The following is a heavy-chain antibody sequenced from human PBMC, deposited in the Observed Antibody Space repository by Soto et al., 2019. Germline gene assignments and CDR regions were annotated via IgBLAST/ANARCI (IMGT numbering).Heavy chain of an antibody. CDR1: GFTFSSYS. J-gene: IGHJ4*02. Sequence: GGSLRLSCAASGFTFSSYSMNWVRQAPGKGLEWVSSISSSSSYIYSADSGKGRFTISRDNAKNSLYLQMNSLRAEDTAVYYCARVGAAAADYWGQGTLVTVSS. CDR3: ARVGAAAADY. CDR2: ISSSSSYI. D-gene: IGHD6-13*01. V-gene: IGHV3-21*01.